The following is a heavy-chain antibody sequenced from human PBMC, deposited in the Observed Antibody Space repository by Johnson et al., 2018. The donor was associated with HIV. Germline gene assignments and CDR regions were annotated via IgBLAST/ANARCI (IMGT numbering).Heavy chain of an antibody. CDR1: GFTVSSNY. V-gene: IGHV3-66*01. CDR2: ISGSGGST. Sequence: VQLVESGGGLVQPGGSLRLSCAASGFTVSSNYMSWVRQAPGKGLEWVSVISGSGGSTYYADSVKGRFTISRDNSKNTLYLQMNSLRAEDTAVYYCARDWLAYCGGDCYSRAFDIWGQGTMVTVSS. CDR3: ARDWLAYCGGDCYSRAFDI. J-gene: IGHJ3*02. D-gene: IGHD2-21*02.